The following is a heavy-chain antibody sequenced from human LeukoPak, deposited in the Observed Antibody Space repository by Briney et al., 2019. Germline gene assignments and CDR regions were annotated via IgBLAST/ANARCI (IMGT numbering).Heavy chain of an antibody. D-gene: IGHD1-26*01. J-gene: IGHJ3*02. CDR3: ARPKSVGYDAFDI. CDR2: IYYSGST. V-gene: IGHV4-39*01. Sequence: SETLSLTCTVSGGSISSSSYYWGWIRQPPGKGLEWIGRIYYSGSTYYNPSLKSRVTISVDTSKNQFSLKLSSVTAADTAVYYCARPKSVGYDAFDIWGQGTMVTVSS. CDR1: GGSISSSSYY.